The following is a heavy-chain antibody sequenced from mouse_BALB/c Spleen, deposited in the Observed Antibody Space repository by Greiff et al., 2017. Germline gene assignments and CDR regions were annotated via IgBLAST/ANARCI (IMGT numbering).Heavy chain of an antibody. Sequence: QVQLQQSGAELVRPGVSVKISCKGSGYTFTDYAMHWVKQSHAKSLEWIGVISTYYGDASYNQKFKGKATMTVDKSSSTAYMELARLTSEDSAIYYCARDYYDYDEGGFAYWGQGTLVTVSA. CDR1: GYTFTDYA. CDR3: ARDYYDYDEGGFAY. V-gene: IGHV1S137*01. J-gene: IGHJ3*01. D-gene: IGHD2-4*01. CDR2: ISTYYGDA.